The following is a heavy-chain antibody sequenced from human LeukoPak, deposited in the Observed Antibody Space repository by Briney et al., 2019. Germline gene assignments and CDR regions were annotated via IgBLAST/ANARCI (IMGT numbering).Heavy chain of an antibody. Sequence: SETLSLTCTVSGGSISSSSYYWGWIRQPPGKGLEWIGSIYYSGSTYYNPSLKSRVTISVDTSKNQFSLKLSSVTAADTAVYYCARASSGWSFDPWGQGTLVTVSS. D-gene: IGHD6-6*01. J-gene: IGHJ5*02. CDR2: IYYSGST. V-gene: IGHV4-39*01. CDR3: ARASSGWSFDP. CDR1: GGSISSSSYY.